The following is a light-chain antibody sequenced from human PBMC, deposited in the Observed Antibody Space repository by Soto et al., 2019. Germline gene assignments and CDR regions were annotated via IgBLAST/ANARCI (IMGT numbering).Light chain of an antibody. J-gene: IGKJ2*01. CDR2: KAS. CDR3: QQTKSYSPYT. Sequence: DIQMTQSPSTLSASVGDRVTITCRSSETISRWLAWYQQKPGKAPKLLIYKASTLESGVPSRFSGSGSGTDFTLTISSLQPDDFATYYCQQTKSYSPYTFGQGTRLEIK. V-gene: IGKV1-5*03. CDR1: ETISRW.